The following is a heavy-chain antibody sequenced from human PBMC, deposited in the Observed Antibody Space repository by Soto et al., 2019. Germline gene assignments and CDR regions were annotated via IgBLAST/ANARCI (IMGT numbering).Heavy chain of an antibody. Sequence: GGSLRLSCAASGFTFTSYAMTWVRQAPGKGLEWLSTIRGRGASTYDTDSVKGRFTISRDNSKNMLYLQLNSLRAEDTAVYYCAKAGRGHSYSYYYDCWGQGTLVTVSS. CDR1: GFTFTSYA. V-gene: IGHV3-23*01. CDR3: AKAGRGHSYSYYYDC. CDR2: IRGRGAST. D-gene: IGHD5-18*01. J-gene: IGHJ4*02.